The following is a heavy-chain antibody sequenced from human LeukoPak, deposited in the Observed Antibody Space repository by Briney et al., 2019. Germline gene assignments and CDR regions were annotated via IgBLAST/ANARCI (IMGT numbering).Heavy chain of an antibody. CDR1: GGSISSYY. Sequence: SETLSLTCTVSGGSISSYYWSWIWQPAGKGLEWIGRIYTSGATNYNPSLKSRITMSVDTSKNQFSLNLSSVTAADTAVYYCARGRGSSWYYFDYWGQGTLVTVSS. CDR2: IYTSGAT. J-gene: IGHJ4*02. V-gene: IGHV4-4*07. D-gene: IGHD6-13*01. CDR3: ARGRGSSWYYFDY.